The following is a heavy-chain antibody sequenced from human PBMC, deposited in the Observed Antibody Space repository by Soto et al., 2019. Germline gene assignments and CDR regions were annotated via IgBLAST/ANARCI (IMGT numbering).Heavy chain of an antibody. J-gene: IGHJ4*02. CDR3: ARDRGAARYFDY. Sequence: SVKVSCKASGGTFSSYAISWVRQAPGQGLEWMGGIIPIFGTANYAQKFQGRVTITADESTSTAYMELSSLRSEDTAVYYCARDRGAARYFDYWGQGTLVTVSS. V-gene: IGHV1-69*13. D-gene: IGHD6-6*01. CDR2: IIPIFGTA. CDR1: GGTFSSYA.